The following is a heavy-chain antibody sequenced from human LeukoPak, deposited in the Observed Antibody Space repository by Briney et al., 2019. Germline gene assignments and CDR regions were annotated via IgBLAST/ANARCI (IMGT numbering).Heavy chain of an antibody. J-gene: IGHJ3*02. V-gene: IGHV3-20*04. CDR1: GFTFSSYE. Sequence: PGGSLRLSCAASGFTFSSYEMNWVRQAPGKGLEWVSGINWNGGSTGYADSVKGRFTISRDNAKNSLYLQMNSLRAEDTALYYCARGTYYDILNDAFDIWGQGTMVTVSS. D-gene: IGHD3-9*01. CDR3: ARGTYYDILNDAFDI. CDR2: INWNGGST.